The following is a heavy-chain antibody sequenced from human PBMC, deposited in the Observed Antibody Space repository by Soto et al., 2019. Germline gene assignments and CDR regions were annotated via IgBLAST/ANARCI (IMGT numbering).Heavy chain of an antibody. D-gene: IGHD3-3*01. V-gene: IGHV1-18*04. CDR2: ISAYNGNT. J-gene: IGHJ6*02. CDR1: GYTFTSYG. Sequence: QVQLVQSGAEVKKPGASVKVSCKASGYTFTSYGISWVRQAPGQGLEWMGWISAYNGNTNYAQKLQGRATMPTDTSTSTAYMELRSLRSDDTAVYYCAREVLRFLEWFNPRLGMDVWGQGTTVTVSS. CDR3: AREVLRFLEWFNPRLGMDV.